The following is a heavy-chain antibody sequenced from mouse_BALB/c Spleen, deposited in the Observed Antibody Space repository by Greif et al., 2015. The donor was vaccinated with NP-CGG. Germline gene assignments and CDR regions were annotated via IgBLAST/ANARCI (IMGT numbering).Heavy chain of an antibody. J-gene: IGHJ2*01. CDR3: ARGRYVLDY. V-gene: IGHV5-17*02. D-gene: IGHD2-14*01. Sequence: EVKLVESGGGLVQPGGSRKLSCAASGFTFSSFGMHWVRQAPEKGLEWVAYISSGSSTIYYADTVKGRFTISRDNPKNTLFLQMTSLRSEDTAMYYCARGRYVLDYWGQGTTLTVSS. CDR1: GFTFSSFG. CDR2: ISSGSSTI.